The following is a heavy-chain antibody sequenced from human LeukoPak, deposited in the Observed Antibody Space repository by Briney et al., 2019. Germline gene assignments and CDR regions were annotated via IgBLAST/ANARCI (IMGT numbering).Heavy chain of an antibody. CDR1: GGSFSGYY. CDR3: ARGSSRGFGVVIIRLYFDY. V-gene: IGHV4-34*01. D-gene: IGHD3-3*01. Sequence: PSETLSLTCAVYGGSFSGYYWSWIRQPPGRGLEWIGEINHSGSTNYNPSPKSRATISVDTSKNQFSLKLSSVTAADTAVYYCARGSSRGFGVVIIRLYFDYWGQGTLVTVSS. CDR2: INHSGST. J-gene: IGHJ4*02.